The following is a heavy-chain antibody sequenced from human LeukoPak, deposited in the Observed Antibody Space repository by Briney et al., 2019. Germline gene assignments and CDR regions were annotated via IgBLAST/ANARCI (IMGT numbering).Heavy chain of an antibody. J-gene: IGHJ4*02. Sequence: ASLKVSCKASGYTLTSYYMHWVRQAPGQGLEWMGIINPSGGSTSYAQKFQGRVTMTRDTSTSTVYMELSSLRSEDTAVYYCARDYSGAAPFDYWGQGTLVTVSS. V-gene: IGHV1-46*01. CDR3: ARDYSGAAPFDY. CDR2: INPSGGST. D-gene: IGHD4-17*01. CDR1: GYTLTSYY.